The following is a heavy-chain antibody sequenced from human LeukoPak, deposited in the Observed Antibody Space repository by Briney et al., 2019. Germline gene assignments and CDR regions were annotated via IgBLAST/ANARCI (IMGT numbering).Heavy chain of an antibody. CDR3: ARGKATMIVEVLDY. Sequence: SETLSLTCTVSVGSISMYYWSWIRQPAGKGLEWIGRIYTSGSTNYNPSLKSRVTMSVDTSKNQFSLKLSSVTAAVTAASYCARGKATMIVEVLDYWGQGTLVTVSS. D-gene: IGHD2-21*01. CDR2: IYTSGST. J-gene: IGHJ4*02. CDR1: VGSISMYY. V-gene: IGHV4-4*07.